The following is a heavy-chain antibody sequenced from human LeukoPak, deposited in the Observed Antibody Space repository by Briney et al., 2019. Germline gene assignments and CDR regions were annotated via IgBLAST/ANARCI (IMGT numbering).Heavy chain of an antibody. V-gene: IGHV3-33*01. Sequence: GRSLRLSCAASGFSFNSYIMHWVSQAPDKGLEWVALVWDDGNEQYYADPVKGRFTISRDNSKNTLYLQMNSLRVEDTAVYYCAREEYSTSFDYWGQGTLVTVSP. J-gene: IGHJ4*02. CDR3: AREEYSTSFDY. CDR2: VWDDGNEQ. CDR1: GFSFNSYI. D-gene: IGHD6-6*01.